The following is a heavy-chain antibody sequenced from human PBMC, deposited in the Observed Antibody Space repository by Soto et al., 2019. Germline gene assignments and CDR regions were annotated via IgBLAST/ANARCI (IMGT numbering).Heavy chain of an antibody. D-gene: IGHD3-22*01. V-gene: IGHV3-30*18. CDR2: ISYDGSNK. CDR3: AKVEGYYDSSGYYW. Sequence: GGSLRLSCAASGFTFSSYGMHWVRQAPGKGLEWVAVISYDGSNKYYADSVKGRFTISRDNSKNTLYLQMNSLRAEDTAVYYCAKVEGYYDSSGYYWWGQGTLVTVS. CDR1: GFTFSSYG. J-gene: IGHJ4*02.